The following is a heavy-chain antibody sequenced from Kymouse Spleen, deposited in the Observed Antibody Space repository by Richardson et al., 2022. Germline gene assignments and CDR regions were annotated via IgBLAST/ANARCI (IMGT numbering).Heavy chain of an antibody. Sequence: EVQLVESGGGLVQPGRSLRLSCAASGFTFDDYAMHWVRQAPGKGLEWVSGISWNSGSIGYADSVKGRFTISRDNAKNSLYLQMNSLRAEDTALYYCAKDMAYYGSGSYYYYGMDVWGQGTTVTVSS. D-gene: IGHD3-10*01. V-gene: IGHV3-9*01. CDR1: GFTFDDYA. CDR3: AKDMAYYGSGSYYYYGMDV. CDR2: ISWNSGSI. J-gene: IGHJ6*02.